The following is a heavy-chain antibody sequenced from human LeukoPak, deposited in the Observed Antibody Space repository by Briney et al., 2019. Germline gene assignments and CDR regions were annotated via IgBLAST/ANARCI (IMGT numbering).Heavy chain of an antibody. Sequence: GGSLRLSCAASGFTFSSYAMSWVRQAPGKGLEWVSSISSSSSYIYYADSVKGRFTISRDNAKNSLYLQMNSLRAEDTAVYYCARVPPSGYCSSTSCPRALDIWGQGTMVTVSS. CDR2: ISSSSSYI. CDR1: GFTFSSYA. D-gene: IGHD2-2*01. J-gene: IGHJ3*02. V-gene: IGHV3-21*01. CDR3: ARVPPSGYCSSTSCPRALDI.